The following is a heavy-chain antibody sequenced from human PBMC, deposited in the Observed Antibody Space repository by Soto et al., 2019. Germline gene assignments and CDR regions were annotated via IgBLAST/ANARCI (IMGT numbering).Heavy chain of an antibody. CDR1: GFTFSSYA. V-gene: IGHV3-23*01. D-gene: IGHD4-17*01. Sequence: GGSLRLSCAASGFTFSSYAMSWVRQAPGKGLEWVSAISGSGGSTYYADSVKGRFTISRDNSKNTLYLQMNSLRAEDTAVYYCAKDRKPGTTVTPPSGYWGQGTLVTVSS. J-gene: IGHJ4*02. CDR2: ISGSGGST. CDR3: AKDRKPGTTVTPPSGY.